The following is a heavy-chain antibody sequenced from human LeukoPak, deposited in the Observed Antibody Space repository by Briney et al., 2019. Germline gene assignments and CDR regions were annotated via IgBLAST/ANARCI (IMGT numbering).Heavy chain of an antibody. CDR2: ISYDGSNK. J-gene: IGHJ4*02. Sequence: GGSLRLSCAASGFTFSSYAMHWVRQAPGKGLEWVAVISYDGSNKYYADSVKGRFTISRDNSKNTLYLQMNSLRAEDTAVYYCARETPRRGETRDGYRWGQGTLVTVSS. CDR3: ARETPRRGETRDGYR. V-gene: IGHV3-30-3*01. D-gene: IGHD5-24*01. CDR1: GFTFSSYA.